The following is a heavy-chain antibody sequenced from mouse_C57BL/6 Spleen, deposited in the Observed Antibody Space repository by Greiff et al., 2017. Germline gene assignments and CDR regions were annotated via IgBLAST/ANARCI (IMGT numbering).Heavy chain of an antibody. V-gene: IGHV1-26*01. D-gene: IGHD1-1*01. CDR3: ARGVLRYRGDY. Sequence: EVQLQQSGPELVKPGASVKISCKASGYTFTDYYMNWVKQSHGKSLEWIGDINPNNGGTSYNQKFKGKATLTVDKSSSTAYMELRSLTSEDSAVYYCARGVLRYRGDYWGQGTTLTVSS. J-gene: IGHJ2*01. CDR1: GYTFTDYY. CDR2: INPNNGGT.